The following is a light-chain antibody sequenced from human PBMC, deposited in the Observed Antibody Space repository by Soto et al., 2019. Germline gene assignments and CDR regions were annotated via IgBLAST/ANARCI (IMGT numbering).Light chain of an antibody. CDR1: QSVSSN. V-gene: IGKV3D-15*01. CDR2: GAS. CDR3: QQYHWAPDT. J-gene: IGKJ5*01. Sequence: EIVMTQSPATLSVSPGERATLSCRASQSVSSNLAWYQQKPGQAPRLLIYGASTRPTGIPDRFSGSGSGTDFTLTISRLEPEDFAVYYCQQYHWAPDTFGQGTRLEI.